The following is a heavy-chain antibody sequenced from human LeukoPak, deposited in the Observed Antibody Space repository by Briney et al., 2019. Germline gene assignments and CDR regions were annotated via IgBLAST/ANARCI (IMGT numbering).Heavy chain of an antibody. J-gene: IGHJ4*02. D-gene: IGHD3-22*01. V-gene: IGHV3-48*01. CDR3: ARGNYYDSSGYYGY. CDR1: GFTFSSYS. Sequence: GGSLRLSCAAPGFTFSSYSMNWVRQAPGKGLEWVSYISSSSRTIYYADSVKGRFTISRDNAKNSLYLQMNSLRAEDTAVYYCARGNYYDSSGYYGYWGQGTLVTVSS. CDR2: ISSSSRTI.